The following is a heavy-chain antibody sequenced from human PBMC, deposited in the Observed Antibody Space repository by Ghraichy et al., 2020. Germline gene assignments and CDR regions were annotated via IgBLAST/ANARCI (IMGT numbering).Heavy chain of an antibody. J-gene: IGHJ3*02. CDR2: VSGSGYST. Sequence: GALRLSCAASGFTFSSHAMSWVRQAPGKGLEWVSSVSGSGYSTYYADSVKGRFTISRDNSKNTLSLQMNSLRAEDTSIYYCAKDLSAFDIWGQGTMVTVSS. CDR1: GFTFSSHA. V-gene: IGHV3-23*01. CDR3: AKDLSAFDI. D-gene: IGHD2/OR15-2a*01.